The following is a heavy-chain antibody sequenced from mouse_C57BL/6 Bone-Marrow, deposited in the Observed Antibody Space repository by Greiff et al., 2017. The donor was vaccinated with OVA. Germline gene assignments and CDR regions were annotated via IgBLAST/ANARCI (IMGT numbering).Heavy chain of an antibody. Sequence: VKLMESGPGLVPPSQSLSITCPVSCFSLPLSCLPLFPHSPSQFLSWLGVIWSGGSTDYNAAFISRLSISKDNSKSQVFFKMNSLQADDTAIYYCARPYYYGSSSFAYWGQGTLVTVSA. CDR1: CFSLPLSC. D-gene: IGHD1-1*01. V-gene: IGHV2-2*01. CDR3: ARPYYYGSSSFAY. J-gene: IGHJ3*01. CDR2: IWSGGST.